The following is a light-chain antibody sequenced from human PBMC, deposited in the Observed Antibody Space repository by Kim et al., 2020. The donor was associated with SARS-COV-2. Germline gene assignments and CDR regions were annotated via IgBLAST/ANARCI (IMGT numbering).Light chain of an antibody. J-gene: IGKJ1*01. V-gene: IGKV1-39*01. Sequence: DIQMTQSPSSLSASVGDRVTITCRASQRINTYLNWYQQKPGKAPKLLIYSASSLQSGVPSRFSGSGSGTDFTLTISSLQPEVFAAYYCQQSYSAPRTFGQGTKVDIK. CDR3: QQSYSAPRT. CDR2: SAS. CDR1: QRINTY.